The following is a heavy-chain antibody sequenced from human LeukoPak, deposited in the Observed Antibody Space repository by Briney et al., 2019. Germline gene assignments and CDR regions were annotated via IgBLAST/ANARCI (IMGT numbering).Heavy chain of an antibody. CDR3: AKLGYCSSDTCYSYFDS. Sequence: GESLKISCQASGYTFSNYWIGWVRQMPGKGLEFMGIIYPGNSETKYSSSFGGQVTISAVKSINPAYLQWSSRKASDSAMYYCAKLGYCSSDTCYSYFDSWGQGSLVTVSS. D-gene: IGHD2-15*01. V-gene: IGHV5-51*01. J-gene: IGHJ4*02. CDR1: GYTFSNYW. CDR2: IYPGNSET.